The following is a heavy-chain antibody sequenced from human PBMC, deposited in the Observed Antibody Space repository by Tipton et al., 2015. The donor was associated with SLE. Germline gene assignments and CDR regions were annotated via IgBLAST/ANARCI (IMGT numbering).Heavy chain of an antibody. V-gene: IGHV1-3*01. CDR1: GYTFTNYV. CDR3: AREGPVAGIGGYLQH. CDR2: IHGGADNI. Sequence: QLVQSGAEVKKPGASVKISCKASGYTFTNYVIHWVRQAPGQSPEWMGWIHGGADNIRYSQKFQGRVTLTRDTSASTAYMELSSLRSEDTAIYSCAREGPVAGIGGYLQHWGQGTLVTVSS. J-gene: IGHJ1*01. D-gene: IGHD6-19*01.